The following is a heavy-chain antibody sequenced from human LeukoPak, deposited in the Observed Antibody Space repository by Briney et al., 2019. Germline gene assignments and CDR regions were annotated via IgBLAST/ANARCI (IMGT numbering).Heavy chain of an antibody. D-gene: IGHD2-2*02. CDR2: IYHNGTR. J-gene: IGHJ6*02. V-gene: IGHV4-4*02. CDR1: VGSISSGNW. CDR3: ATAPILRGEGGEHYKYGMDV. Sequence: SETLSLTCAVSVGSISSGNWWSWVRQSPGKGLEWIGEIYHNGTRNYNPSLKSRVTISADTFKNHFSLKLTSVTAADTAVYYCATAPILRGEGGEHYKYGMDVWGQGTTVIVSS.